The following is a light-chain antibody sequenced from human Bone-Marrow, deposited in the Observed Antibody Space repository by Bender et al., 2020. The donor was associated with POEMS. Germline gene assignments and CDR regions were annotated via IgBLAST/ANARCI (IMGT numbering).Light chain of an antibody. Sequence: QSALTQPAAVSGSPGQSITISCTGTSSDVGGYGYVSWYQQHPGNAPKLMIYDVTTRPSGVSDRFSASKSGNTASLIISGLQAEDEAEYYCSSYTSRDTWVFGGWTKLTVL. CDR1: SSDVGGYGY. CDR3: SSYTSRDTWV. CDR2: DVT. V-gene: IGLV2-14*01. J-gene: IGLJ3*02.